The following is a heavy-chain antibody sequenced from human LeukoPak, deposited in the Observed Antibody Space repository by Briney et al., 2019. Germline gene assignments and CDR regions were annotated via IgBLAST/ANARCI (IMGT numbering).Heavy chain of an antibody. Sequence: GGSLRLSCAASGFTFSSYEMNWVRQAPGKGLEWVSYISSSGSTIYYADSVKGRFTISRDNAKNSLYLQMNSLRAEDTAVYYCARDLGVVVPAAMRSPGTLEDYWGQGTLVTVSS. CDR1: GFTFSSYE. J-gene: IGHJ4*02. CDR2: ISSSGSTI. CDR3: ARDLGVVVPAAMRSPGTLEDY. V-gene: IGHV3-48*03. D-gene: IGHD2-2*01.